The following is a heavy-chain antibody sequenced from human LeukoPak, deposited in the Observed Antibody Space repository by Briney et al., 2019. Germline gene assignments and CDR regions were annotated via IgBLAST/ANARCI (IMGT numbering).Heavy chain of an antibody. CDR2: IYYSGST. D-gene: IGHD1-26*01. J-gene: IGHJ6*02. CDR3: ARHGTRYYYGMDV. Sequence: PSETLSLTCTVSGGSISSYYWSWIRQPPGKGLEWIGYIYYSGSTNYNPSLKSRVTISVDTSKNQFSLKLSSVTAADTAVYYCARHGTRYYYGMDVWGQGTTVTVSS. V-gene: IGHV4-59*01. CDR1: GGSISSYY.